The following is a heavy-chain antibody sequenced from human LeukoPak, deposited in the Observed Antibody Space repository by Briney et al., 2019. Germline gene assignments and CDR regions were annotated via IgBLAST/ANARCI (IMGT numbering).Heavy chain of an antibody. CDR3: ARDGRHYYDSSGYYNWFDP. CDR1: GGSISSGGYY. Sequence: PSETLSLTCTVPGGSISSGGYYWSWIRQHPGKGLEWIGYIYYSGSTYYNPSLKSRVTISVDTSKNQFSLKLSSVTAADTAVYYCARDGRHYYDSSGYYNWFDPWGQGTLVTVSS. V-gene: IGHV4-31*03. J-gene: IGHJ5*02. CDR2: IYYSGST. D-gene: IGHD3-22*01.